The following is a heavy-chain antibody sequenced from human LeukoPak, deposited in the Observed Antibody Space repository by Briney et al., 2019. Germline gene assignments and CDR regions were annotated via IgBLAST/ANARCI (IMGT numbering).Heavy chain of an antibody. CDR2: IYYSGST. CDR3: ARGARAGYNLEPFDY. V-gene: IGHV4-59*08. CDR1: GGSMSSYY. Sequence: SETLSLTCTVSGGSMSSYYWSWIRQPPGKGLEWIGYIYYSGSTKYNPSLKSRVTISVDTSKNQFSLKLSSVTAADTAVYYCARGARAGYNLEPFDYWGREPWSPSPQ. J-gene: IGHJ4*02. D-gene: IGHD5-24*01.